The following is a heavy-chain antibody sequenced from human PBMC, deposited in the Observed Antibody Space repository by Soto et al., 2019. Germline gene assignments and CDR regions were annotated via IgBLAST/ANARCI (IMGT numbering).Heavy chain of an antibody. CDR2: IYYSGTT. J-gene: IGHJ5*02. CDR1: GGSISGYY. D-gene: IGHD4-17*01. V-gene: IGHV4-59*01. Sequence: QVQLQESGPGLVKPSETLSLTCTVSGGSISGYYWSWIRQPPGKGLEWIGYIYYSGTTNYNPSLTRRVTMSVDASKNQFSLKLRSVPAADTAVYYWARLPWADYGGIFDPWGQGTLVTVSS. CDR3: ARLPWADYGGIFDP.